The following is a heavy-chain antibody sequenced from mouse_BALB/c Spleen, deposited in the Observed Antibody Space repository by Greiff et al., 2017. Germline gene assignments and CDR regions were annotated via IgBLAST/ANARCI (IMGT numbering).Heavy chain of an antibody. V-gene: IGHV1-14*01. CDR3: ARPVYDGYYDAMDY. D-gene: IGHD2-3*01. CDR1: GYTFTSYV. J-gene: IGHJ4*01. CDR2: INPYNDGT. Sequence: VQLKESGPELVKPGASVKMSCKASGYTFTSYVMHWVKQKPGQGLEWIGYINPYNDGTKYNEKFKGKATLTSDKSSSTAYMELSSLTSEDSAVYYCARPVYDGYYDAMDYWGQGTSVTVSS.